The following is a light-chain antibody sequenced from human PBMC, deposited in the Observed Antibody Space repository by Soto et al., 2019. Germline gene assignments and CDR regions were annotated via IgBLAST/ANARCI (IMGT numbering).Light chain of an antibody. CDR3: QQYNNWPKM. V-gene: IGKV3-15*01. Sequence: VLTQAPDTLSVSPGERATLSCRASQAINNNVAWYQLKDGQVPRLLIYGASTRAADVPARFSGGGSGTEFTLTISSLQSEDFAVYYCQQYNNWPKMFGQGTKVDIK. CDR1: QAINNN. J-gene: IGKJ1*01. CDR2: GAS.